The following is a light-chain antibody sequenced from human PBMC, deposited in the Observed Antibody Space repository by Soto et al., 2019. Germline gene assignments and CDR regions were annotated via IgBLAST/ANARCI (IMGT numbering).Light chain of an antibody. CDR1: HYVYSN. V-gene: IGKV3-15*01. CDR2: RAS. Sequence: EILMTQSPATLSVSPGERSTLSCTFSHYVYSNVARFQQRPGQAPRLLIYRASTRATGTPARFSGSGSGTEFTLTISRLEPEDFAVYYCQQYGSSPITFGQGTRLEI. J-gene: IGKJ5*01. CDR3: QQYGSSPIT.